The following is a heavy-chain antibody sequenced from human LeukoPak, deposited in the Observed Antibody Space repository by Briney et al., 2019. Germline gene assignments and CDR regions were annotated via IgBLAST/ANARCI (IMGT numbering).Heavy chain of an antibody. CDR2: IYYSGST. V-gene: IGHV4-39*07. J-gene: IGHJ6*03. Sequence: PSETLSLTCTVSGGSISSSSYYWGWIRQPPGKGLEWIGGIYYSGSTYYNPSLKSRVTISVDTSKNQFSLKLSSVTAADTAVYYCARLRYYDSSGYYYVHYYYMDVWGKGTTVTISS. D-gene: IGHD3-22*01. CDR3: ARLRYYDSSGYYYVHYYYMDV. CDR1: GGSISSSSYY.